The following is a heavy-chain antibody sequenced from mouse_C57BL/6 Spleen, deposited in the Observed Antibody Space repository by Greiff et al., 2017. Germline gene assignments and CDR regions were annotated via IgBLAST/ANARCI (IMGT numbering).Heavy chain of an antibody. CDR3: ARSMITTRDWYFDV. CDR1: GFTFTDYY. D-gene: IGHD2-4*01. Sequence: VQLQQSGGGLVQPGGSLSLSCAASGFTFTDYYMSWVRQPPGKALEWLGFIRNKANGYTTEYSASVKGRFTISRDNSQSILYLQMNALRAEDSATYYCARSMITTRDWYFDVWGTGTTVTVSS. V-gene: IGHV7-3*01. J-gene: IGHJ1*03. CDR2: IRNKANGYTT.